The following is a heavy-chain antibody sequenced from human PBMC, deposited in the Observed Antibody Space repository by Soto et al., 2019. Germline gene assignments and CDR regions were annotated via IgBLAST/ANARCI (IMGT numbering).Heavy chain of an antibody. CDR1: VGSISSGDYY. D-gene: IGHD2-2*01. CDR3: ARESPAARGDWFDP. V-gene: IGHV4-30-4*01. Sequence: QVQLQESGPGLVKPSQTLSLTCTVSVGSISSGDYYWSWIRQPPGNGLEWIGYIYYSGTTYYNPSLKSRVTISVDTCENQCSLKLSPVTAADPAEYYFARESPAARGDWFDPCGQGTLVTVSS. J-gene: IGHJ5*02. CDR2: IYYSGTT.